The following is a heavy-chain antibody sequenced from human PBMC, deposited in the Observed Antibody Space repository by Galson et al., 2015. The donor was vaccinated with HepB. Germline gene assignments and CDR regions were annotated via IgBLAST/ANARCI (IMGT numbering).Heavy chain of an antibody. CDR1: GFTFSSYS. CDR2: ISSSSSTI. J-gene: IGHJ4*02. CDR3: ARSTMIVVVTYYFDY. Sequence: SLRLSCAASGFTFSSYSMNWVRQAPGKGLERVSYISSSSSTIYYADSVKGRFTISRDNAKNSLYLQMNSLRDEDTAVYYCARSTMIVVVTYYFDYWGQGTLVTVSS. D-gene: IGHD3-22*01. V-gene: IGHV3-48*02.